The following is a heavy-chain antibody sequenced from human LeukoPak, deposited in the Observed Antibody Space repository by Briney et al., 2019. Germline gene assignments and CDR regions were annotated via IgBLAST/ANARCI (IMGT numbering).Heavy chain of an antibody. CDR1: GGSISSGSYC. CDR3: ARGLIAARQWYYYMDV. CDR2: IYTSGST. Sequence: PSQTLSLTCTVSGGSISSGSYCWSWIRQPAGKGLEWIRRIYTSGSTNYNPSLKSRVTISVDTSKNQFSLKLSSVTAADTAVYYCARGLIAARQWYYYMDVWGKGTTVTVSS. J-gene: IGHJ6*03. V-gene: IGHV4-61*02. D-gene: IGHD6-6*01.